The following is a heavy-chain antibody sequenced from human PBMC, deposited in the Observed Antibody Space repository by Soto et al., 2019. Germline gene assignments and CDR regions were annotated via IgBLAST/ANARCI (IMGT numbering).Heavy chain of an antibody. CDR3: ASVIPCRC. D-gene: IGHD2-21*01. V-gene: IGHV3-74*01. Sequence: EVQLVESGGGLVQPGGSLRLSCAASGFTFSSYWMHWVRQAPGKGLVWVSRINSGGSSTSYADAVKGRFTISRDNAKNALHLPMNSLRAEDTAVYYCASVIPCRCCGPGSLVTVSS. CDR2: INSGGSST. J-gene: IGHJ4*02. CDR1: GFTFSSYW.